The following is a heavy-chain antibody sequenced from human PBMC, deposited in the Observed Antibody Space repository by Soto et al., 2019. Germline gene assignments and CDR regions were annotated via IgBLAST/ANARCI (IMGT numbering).Heavy chain of an antibody. Sequence: SETLSLTCAVYGGSFSGYYWSWIRQPPGKGLEWIGEINHSGSTNYNPSLKSRVTISVDTSKNQFSLKLSSVTAADTAVYYCARVSWYSSGSLDYWGQGTLVTVS. CDR1: GGSFSGYY. V-gene: IGHV4-34*01. D-gene: IGHD6-19*01. CDR3: ARVSWYSSGSLDY. CDR2: INHSGST. J-gene: IGHJ4*02.